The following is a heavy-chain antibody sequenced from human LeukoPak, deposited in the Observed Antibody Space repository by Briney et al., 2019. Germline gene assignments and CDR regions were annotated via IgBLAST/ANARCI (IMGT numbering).Heavy chain of an antibody. Sequence: PGGSLRLSCAASGFTFSSYSMNWVRQAPGKGLEWVSSISGSSSYIYYADSVKGRFTISRDNAKNSLYLQMNSLRAEDTAVYYCASEVDTAMGDGGYWGQGTLVTVSS. J-gene: IGHJ4*02. CDR3: ASEVDTAMGDGGY. CDR1: GFTFSSYS. V-gene: IGHV3-21*01. D-gene: IGHD5-18*01. CDR2: ISGSSSYI.